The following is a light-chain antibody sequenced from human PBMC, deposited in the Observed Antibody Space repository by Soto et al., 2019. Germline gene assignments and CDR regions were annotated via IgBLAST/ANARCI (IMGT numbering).Light chain of an antibody. CDR1: QSISNNY. V-gene: IGKV3D-20*01. CDR3: QQYGTSPYT. J-gene: IGKJ2*01. Sequence: EIVLTQSPATLSLSPGERATLSCGASQSISNNYLAWYQQKPGLAPRLVIYDASSRATGIPDRFSGSGSGTDFTLTISRLEPEDFAVYYCQQYGTSPYTFGQGTKLEIK. CDR2: DAS.